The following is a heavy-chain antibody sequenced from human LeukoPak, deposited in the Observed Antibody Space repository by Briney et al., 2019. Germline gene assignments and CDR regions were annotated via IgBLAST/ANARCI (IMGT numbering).Heavy chain of an antibody. D-gene: IGHD3-10*01. CDR3: AKSAWFGELLASNY. CDR2: INPNSGGT. Sequence: ASVKVSCKASGYTFTGYYMHWVRQAPGQGLEWMGWINPNSGGTNYAQKFQGRVTMTRDTSISTAYMELNRLRSDDTAVYYCAKSAWFGELLASNYWGQGTLVTVSS. V-gene: IGHV1-2*02. J-gene: IGHJ4*02. CDR1: GYTFTGYY.